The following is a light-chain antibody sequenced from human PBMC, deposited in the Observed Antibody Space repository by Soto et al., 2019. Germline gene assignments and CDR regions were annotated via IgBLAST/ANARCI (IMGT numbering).Light chain of an antibody. CDR1: SSNIGSNT. CDR3: AAWEDSRNGYV. V-gene: IGLV1-44*01. Sequence: QSVLTQPPSASGTPGQRVTISCSGSSSNIGSNTVNWYQQLPGTAPKLLIHANNQRPSGVPDRFSGSKSGTSASLAISWLQSEEADYYCAAWEDSRNGYVFGTGTKLTVL. J-gene: IGLJ1*01. CDR2: ANN.